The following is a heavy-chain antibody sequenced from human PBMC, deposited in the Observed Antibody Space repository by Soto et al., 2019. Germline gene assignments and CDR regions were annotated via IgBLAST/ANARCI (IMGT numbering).Heavy chain of an antibody. CDR2: IRDKANSYAT. V-gene: IGHV3-73*02. Sequence: EVQLVESGGGLVQPGGSLKLSCAASGFTFSGSAMHWVRQASGKGLEWVGRIRDKANSYATAYTASVKGRFTISREDSKYTAYLQMTSLKTEDTAVYYCTRLYCGGDCDFDSWGQGTLVTVSS. CDR1: GFTFSGSA. D-gene: IGHD2-21*02. J-gene: IGHJ4*02. CDR3: TRLYCGGDCDFDS.